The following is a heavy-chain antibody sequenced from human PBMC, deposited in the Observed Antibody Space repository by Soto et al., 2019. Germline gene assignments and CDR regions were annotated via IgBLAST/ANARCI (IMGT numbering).Heavy chain of an antibody. Sequence: GGSLRLSCAASGFTFSSYAMSWVRQAPGKGLEWVSAISGSGGGTYYADSVKGRFTISRDNSKNTLYLQMHSLRAEDTAVYYCAKGGYGDYRYFDLWGRGTLVTVSS. CDR1: GFTFSSYA. J-gene: IGHJ2*01. V-gene: IGHV3-23*01. CDR2: ISGSGGGT. CDR3: AKGGYGDYRYFDL. D-gene: IGHD4-17*01.